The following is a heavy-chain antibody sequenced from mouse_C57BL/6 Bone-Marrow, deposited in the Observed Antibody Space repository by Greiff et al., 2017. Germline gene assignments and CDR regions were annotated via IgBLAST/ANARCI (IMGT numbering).Heavy chain of an antibody. CDR1: GFTFTDYY. Sequence: EVQRVESGGGLVQPGGSLSLSCAASGFTFTDYYMSWVRQPPGKALEWLGFIRNKANGYTTEYSASVKGRFTISRDNSQSILYLQMNALRAEDSATYYCASLYYYGSSYGAMDYWGQGTSVTVSS. CDR3: ASLYYYGSSYGAMDY. J-gene: IGHJ4*01. V-gene: IGHV7-3*01. CDR2: IRNKANGYTT. D-gene: IGHD1-1*01.